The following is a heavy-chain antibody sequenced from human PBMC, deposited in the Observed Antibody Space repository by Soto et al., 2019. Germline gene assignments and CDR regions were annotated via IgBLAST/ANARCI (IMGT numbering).Heavy chain of an antibody. CDR3: AKDTQSGSYRARDYYYGMDV. CDR1: GFIFHDFG. J-gene: IGHJ6*02. CDR2: ISWNSGSI. Sequence: EVQLVESGGGLVQPGRSLRLSCAASGFIFHDFGMHWVRQVPGKGLEWVSGISWNSGSIGYVDSVKGRFTISRDNAKNLVYLQMNSLRAEDTALYFCAKDTQSGSYRARDYYYGMDVWGQGTTVTVSS. D-gene: IGHD1-26*01. V-gene: IGHV3-9*01.